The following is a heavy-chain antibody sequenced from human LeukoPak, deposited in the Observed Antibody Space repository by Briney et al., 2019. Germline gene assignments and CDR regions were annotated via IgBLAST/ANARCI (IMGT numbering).Heavy chain of an antibody. CDR1: GFTFSNYA. V-gene: IGHV3-23*01. Sequence: QPGGSLRLSCVASGFTFSNYAMSWVRQAPGKRLEWVSAVTGRGGSTYYADSVKGRFTISRDNSRNTLFLQMNSLRAEDTAIYYCAKWGDFDILTGYYASDFWGQGTLVAVSS. CDR3: AKWGDFDILTGYYASDF. CDR2: VTGRGGST. D-gene: IGHD3-9*01. J-gene: IGHJ4*02.